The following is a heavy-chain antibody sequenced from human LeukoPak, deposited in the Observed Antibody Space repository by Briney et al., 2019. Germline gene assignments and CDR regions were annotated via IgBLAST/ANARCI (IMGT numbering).Heavy chain of an antibody. CDR1: GFTFSSYW. CDR2: IYYSGST. V-gene: IGHV4-59*01. D-gene: IGHD3-22*01. CDR3: AREKVYYDSSGEAFDI. J-gene: IGHJ3*02. Sequence: GSLRLSCAASGFTFSSYWMSWVRQAPGKGLEWIGYIYYSGSTNYNPSLKSRVTISVDTSKNQFSLKLSSVTAADTAVYCCAREKVYYDSSGEAFDIWGQGTMVTVSS.